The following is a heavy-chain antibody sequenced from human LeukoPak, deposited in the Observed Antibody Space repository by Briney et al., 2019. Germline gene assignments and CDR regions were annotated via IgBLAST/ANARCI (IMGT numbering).Heavy chain of an antibody. CDR3: TRRKAAALDY. D-gene: IGHD6-13*01. CDR1: GGSISSGDYY. CDR2: IYYSGST. J-gene: IGHJ4*02. Sequence: SETLSLTCTVSGGSISSGDYYWSWIRQPPGKGLEWIGYIYYSGSTYYNPSLKSRVTISVDTSKNQFSLKLSSVTAADTAVYYCTRRKAAALDYWGQGTLVTVSS. V-gene: IGHV4-30-4*01.